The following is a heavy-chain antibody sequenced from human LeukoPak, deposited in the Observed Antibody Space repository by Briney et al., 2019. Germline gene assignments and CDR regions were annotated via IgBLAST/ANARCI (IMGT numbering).Heavy chain of an antibody. Sequence: GGSLRLSCVASGFTFSNYWMTWVRRAPGKGLEWVANIRQDGNEKYYVDSVKGRFSIYRDNAKNSLSLHMNDLRAEDTAVYYCTRLFYYGRSGYYPDHWGRGTLVTVSS. D-gene: IGHD3-22*01. CDR1: GFTFSNYW. CDR3: TRLFYYGRSGYYPDH. CDR2: IRQDGNEK. V-gene: IGHV3-7*05. J-gene: IGHJ4*02.